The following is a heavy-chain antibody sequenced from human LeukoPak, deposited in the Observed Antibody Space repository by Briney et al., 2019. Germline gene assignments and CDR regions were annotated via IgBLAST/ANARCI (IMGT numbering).Heavy chain of an antibody. CDR2: VNHSGST. CDR1: GGSFSDYY. Sequence: SETLSLTCAVYGGSFSDYYWTWIRQSPGKRLEWIGEVNHSGSTNYNPSLKSRLTLSVDTSKNQFSLKLFSVTAADTAVYFCARVPPPGATAFGVVDSWGRGTLATVSS. D-gene: IGHD3-16*01. J-gene: IGHJ5*01. V-gene: IGHV4-34*01. CDR3: ARVPPPGATAFGVVDS.